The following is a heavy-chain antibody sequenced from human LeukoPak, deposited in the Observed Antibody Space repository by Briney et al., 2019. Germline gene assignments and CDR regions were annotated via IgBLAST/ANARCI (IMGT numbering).Heavy chain of an antibody. CDR2: INPSGGNT. J-gene: IGHJ5*02. CDR1: GYIFTSYY. D-gene: IGHD5-18*01. V-gene: IGHV1-46*01. CDR3: ASIRRTERGYSYAYYP. Sequence: ASVKVSCKASGYIFTSYYIHWVRQAPGQGLEWMGIINPSGGNTNYAQKFQGRVTITRNTSISTAYMELSSLRSEDTAVYYCASIRRTERGYSYAYYPWGQGTLVTVSS.